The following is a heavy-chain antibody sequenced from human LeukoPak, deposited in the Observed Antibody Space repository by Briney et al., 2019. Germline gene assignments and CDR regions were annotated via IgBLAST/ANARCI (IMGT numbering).Heavy chain of an antibody. Sequence: ASVKVSCKASGYTFTSYDINWVRQATGQGLEWMGWMNPNSGNTGYAQKFQGRVTMTRNTSISTAYMELSSLRSEDTAVYYCARKYSSSWSYYFDYWGQGTLVTVS. D-gene: IGHD6-13*01. V-gene: IGHV1-8*01. CDR3: ARKYSSSWSYYFDY. CDR1: GYTFTSYD. J-gene: IGHJ4*02. CDR2: MNPNSGNT.